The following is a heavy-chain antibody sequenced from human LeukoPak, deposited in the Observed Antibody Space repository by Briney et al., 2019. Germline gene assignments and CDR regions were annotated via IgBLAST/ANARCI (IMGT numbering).Heavy chain of an antibody. D-gene: IGHD3-10*01. CDR2: ISWDGGST. J-gene: IGHJ4*02. V-gene: IGHV3-43D*03. Sequence: GGSLRLSCAASGFTFDDYAMHWVRQAPGKGLAWVSLISWDGGSTYYADSVKGRFTISRDNSKNSLYLQMNSLRAEDTALYYCAKPSYGSADYFDYWGQGTLVTVSS. CDR1: GFTFDDYA. CDR3: AKPSYGSADYFDY.